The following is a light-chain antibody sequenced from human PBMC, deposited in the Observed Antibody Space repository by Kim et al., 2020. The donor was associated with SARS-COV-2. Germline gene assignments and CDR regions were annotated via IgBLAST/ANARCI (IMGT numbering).Light chain of an antibody. CDR3: QQYGTSPRT. J-gene: IGKJ1*01. Sequence: EIVLTQSPGTLSLSPGERATLSCRASQSVSSSHLAWYQQKPGQAPRLLIYGASNRATGIPDRFSGSGSGTDFILIISRLEPEDIAVYYCQQYGTSPRTFGQGTKVDIK. CDR1: QSVSSSH. V-gene: IGKV3-20*01. CDR2: GAS.